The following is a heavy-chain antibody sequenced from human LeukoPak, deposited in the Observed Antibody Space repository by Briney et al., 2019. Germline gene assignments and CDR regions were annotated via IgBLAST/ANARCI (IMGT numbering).Heavy chain of an antibody. V-gene: IGHV5-51*01. J-gene: IGHJ4*02. CDR1: GYTFTDYW. CDR3: ARHVPYYDFWSGYYQGGGIDY. CDR2: IYPDDSDT. Sequence: GESLKISCQASGYTFTDYWIGWVRQVPGKGLEWMGIIYPDDSDTRYSPSFQGQVTISVDKSISTAYLQWSSLQASDTAMYYCARHVPYYDFWSGYYQGGGIDYWGQGTLVTVSS. D-gene: IGHD3-3*01.